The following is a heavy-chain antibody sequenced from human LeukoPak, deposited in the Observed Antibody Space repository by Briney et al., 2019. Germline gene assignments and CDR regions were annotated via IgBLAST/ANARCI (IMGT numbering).Heavy chain of an antibody. CDR1: GFTFSSAW. D-gene: IGHD1-1*01. CDR3: ASEGTTGTTWGPDY. Sequence: PGGSLRLSCAASGFTFSSAWMSWVRQAPGKGLVWVSRIDSDGYSTAYADSVKGRFTISRDNAKNTLYLQMNSLRAEDTAVYYCASEGTTGTTWGPDYWGQGTLVTVSS. V-gene: IGHV3-74*01. J-gene: IGHJ4*02. CDR2: IDSDGYST.